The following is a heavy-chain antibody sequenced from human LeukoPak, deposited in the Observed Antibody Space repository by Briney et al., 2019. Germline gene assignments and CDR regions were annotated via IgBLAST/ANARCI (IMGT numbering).Heavy chain of an antibody. V-gene: IGHV4-34*01. CDR3: ARGHSSGYQS. CDR1: GGSFSGYY. D-gene: IGHD3-22*01. CDR2: INHSGST. Sequence: PSETLSLTCAVYGGSFSGYYWSWIRQPPGKGLEWIGEINHSGSTNYNPSLKSRVTISVDTSKNQFSLKLSSVTAADTAVYYCARGHSSGYQSWGQGTLVTVS. J-gene: IGHJ4*02.